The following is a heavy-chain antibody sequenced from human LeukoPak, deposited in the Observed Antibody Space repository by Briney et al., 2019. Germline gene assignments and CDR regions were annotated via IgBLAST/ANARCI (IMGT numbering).Heavy chain of an antibody. Sequence: GGSLRLSCAASGFTFSSYAMSWVRQAPGKGLEWVSAISGSGGSTYYADSVKGRFTISRDNSKNTLYLQMNSLRAEDTAVYYCGKMRGDILTGYYRGWFAPWGQGTLVTVSS. CDR2: ISGSGGST. CDR1: GFTFSSYA. J-gene: IGHJ5*02. V-gene: IGHV3-23*01. CDR3: GKMRGDILTGYYRGWFAP. D-gene: IGHD3-9*01.